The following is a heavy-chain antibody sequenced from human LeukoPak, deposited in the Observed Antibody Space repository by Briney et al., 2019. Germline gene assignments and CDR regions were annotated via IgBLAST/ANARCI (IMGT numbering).Heavy chain of an antibody. J-gene: IGHJ4*02. CDR1: GFTFSSYS. D-gene: IGHD6-13*01. CDR3: ARGGSSSWYAYHDY. CDR2: ISSSSYI. Sequence: GGSLRLSCAASGFTFSSYSMNWVRQAPGKGLEWVSSISSSSYIYYADSVKGRFTISRDNAKNSLYLQMNSLRAEDTAVYYCARGGSSSWYAYHDYWGQGTLVTVSS. V-gene: IGHV3-21*01.